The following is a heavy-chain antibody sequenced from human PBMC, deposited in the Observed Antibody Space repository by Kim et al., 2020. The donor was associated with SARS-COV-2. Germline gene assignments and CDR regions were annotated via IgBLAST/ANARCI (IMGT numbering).Heavy chain of an antibody. CDR3: ATGGYGRTLDH. V-gene: IGHV1-46*01. J-gene: IGHJ4*02. Sequence: ASVKVSCKASGYTFTSYYMHWVRQAPGQGLEWMGIINPFDGSTNYAPKFQGRVTMTRDTSTSTVYMELSRLRSEDTAVYCCATGGYGRTLDHWGQGTLVSVSS. CDR2: INPFDGST. CDR1: GYTFTSYY. D-gene: IGHD5-18*01.